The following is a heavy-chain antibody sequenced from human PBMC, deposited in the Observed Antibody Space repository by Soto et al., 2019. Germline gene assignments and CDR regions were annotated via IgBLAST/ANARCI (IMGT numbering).Heavy chain of an antibody. CDR1: GFTFSSYG. CDR3: ARSDIAAADNDAFDI. V-gene: IGHV3-33*01. J-gene: IGHJ3*02. CDR2: IWYDGSNK. Sequence: ESGGGVVQPGRSLRLSCAASGFTFSSYGMHWVRQAPGKGLEWVAVIWYDGSNKYYADSVKGRFTISRDNSKNTLYLQMNSLRAEDTAVYYCARSDIAAADNDAFDIWGQGTMVTVSS. D-gene: IGHD6-13*01.